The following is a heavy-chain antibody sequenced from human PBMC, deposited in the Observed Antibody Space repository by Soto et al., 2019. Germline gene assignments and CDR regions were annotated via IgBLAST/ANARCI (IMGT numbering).Heavy chain of an antibody. Sequence: GDDLNLSCAASGYRFTLNCIGCVRQPPGKGLEWMGFIYPGDSDTTYSPSFQGQVTISADKSISTAYLKWSNLKASDTAMYYWARQWEPGGYYYYGMDVWGQGTTGTFS. CDR2: IYPGDSDT. V-gene: IGHV5-51*01. D-gene: IGHD1-26*01. J-gene: IGHJ6*02. CDR1: GYRFTLNC. CDR3: ARQWEPGGYYYYGMDV.